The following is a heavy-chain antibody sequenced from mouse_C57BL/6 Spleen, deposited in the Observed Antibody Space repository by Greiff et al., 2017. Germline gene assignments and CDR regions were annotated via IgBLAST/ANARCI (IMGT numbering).Heavy chain of an antibody. CDR2: IYPGGGYT. D-gene: IGHD2-3*01. V-gene: IGHV1-63*01. CDR1: GYTFTNYW. CDR3: ARGSIYDGYYWAMDY. Sequence: VQLVESGAELVRPGTSVKMSCKASGYTFTNYWIGWAKQRPGHGLEWIGDIYPGGGYTNYNEKFKGKATLTADKSSSTAYMQFSSLTSEDSAIYYCARGSIYDGYYWAMDYWGQGTSVTVSS. J-gene: IGHJ4*01.